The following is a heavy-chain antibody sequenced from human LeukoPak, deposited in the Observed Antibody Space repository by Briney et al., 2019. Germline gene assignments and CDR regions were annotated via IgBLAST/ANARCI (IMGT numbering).Heavy chain of an antibody. V-gene: IGHV4-39*02. Sequence: NPSETLSLTCTVAGASAHSTCYDWGWIRQPPGRGLEGIGRIFSDGDTHYAAALKSRATSSVDACKNVVSLRLNSVTGADTALYYGARRNIVVLPHPLERGDYFDPWGQGTLVNVSS. J-gene: IGHJ5*02. CDR3: ARRNIVVLPHPLERGDYFDP. CDR1: GASAHSTCYD. CDR2: IFSDGDT. D-gene: IGHD2-2*01.